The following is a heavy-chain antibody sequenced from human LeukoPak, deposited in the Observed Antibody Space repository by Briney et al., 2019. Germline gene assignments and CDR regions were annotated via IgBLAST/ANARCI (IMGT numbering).Heavy chain of an antibody. Sequence: PGGSLRLSCAASGFTVSSNYMSWVRQAPGKGLEWVSVIYSGGSTYYADSVKGRFTISRDNSENTLYLQMNSLRAEDTAVYYCARAVYCGGDCRYFDYWGQGTLVTVSS. D-gene: IGHD2-21*02. CDR1: GFTVSSNY. CDR2: IYSGGST. CDR3: ARAVYCGGDCRYFDY. J-gene: IGHJ4*02. V-gene: IGHV3-66*01.